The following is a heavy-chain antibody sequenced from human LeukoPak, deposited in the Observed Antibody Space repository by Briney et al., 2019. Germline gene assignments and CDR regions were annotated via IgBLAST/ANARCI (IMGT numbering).Heavy chain of an antibody. V-gene: IGHV1-46*01. J-gene: IGHJ3*02. CDR2: INPSGGST. Sequence: GASVKVSCKASGYTFTSYYMHWVRQAPGRGLEWMGIINPSGGSTSYAQKLQGRVTMTRDMSTSTVYMELSSLRSEDTAVYYCATVFGLGAFDIWGQGTMVTVSS. D-gene: IGHD3-16*01. CDR3: ATVFGLGAFDI. CDR1: GYTFTSYY.